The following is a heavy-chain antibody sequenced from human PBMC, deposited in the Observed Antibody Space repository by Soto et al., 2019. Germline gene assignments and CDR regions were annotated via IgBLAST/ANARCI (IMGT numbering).Heavy chain of an antibody. CDR2: ISGSGGST. D-gene: IGHD3-10*01. CDR1: GFTFSSYA. CDR3: AGSGSTMVGGVIASHYYYYCGMDV. J-gene: IGHJ6*02. Sequence: EVQLLESGGGLVQPGGSRRLSCAASGFTFSSYAMSWFRQAPGKGLEWVSAISGSGGSTYYADAVKGRFTISRDNSKNTLYLQMNSLRAEDTAVYYCAGSGSTMVGGVIASHYYYYCGMDVWGQGTTVTVSS. V-gene: IGHV3-23*01.